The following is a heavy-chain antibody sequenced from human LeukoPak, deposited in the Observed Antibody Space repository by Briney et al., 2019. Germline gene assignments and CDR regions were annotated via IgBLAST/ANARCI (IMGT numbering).Heavy chain of an antibody. CDR1: GGSFSGYY. J-gene: IGHJ4*02. Sequence: SETLSLTCAVYGGSFSGYYWSWIRQPPGKGLEWIGEINHSGSTNYNPSLKSRVTISVDTSKNQFSLKLSSVTAADTAVYYCARRVGGGPFDYWGQGTLVTVSS. V-gene: IGHV4-34*01. D-gene: IGHD3-16*01. CDR2: INHSGST. CDR3: ARRVGGGPFDY.